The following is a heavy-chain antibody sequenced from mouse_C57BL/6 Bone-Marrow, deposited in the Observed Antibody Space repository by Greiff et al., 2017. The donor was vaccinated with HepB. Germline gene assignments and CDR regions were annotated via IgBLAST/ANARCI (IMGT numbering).Heavy chain of an antibody. CDR3: TRPLYYGSSYYFDY. J-gene: IGHJ2*01. CDR2: ISSGDSYT. Sequence: EVMLVESGGDLVKPGGSLKLSCAPSGSTFSSYGMSWVRQTPDKRLEWVATISSGDSYTYYPDSVKGRFTISRNNAKNTQYLQISNLKSEDTAMYYSTRPLYYGSSYYFDYWGQGTTLAVSS. V-gene: IGHV5-6*02. D-gene: IGHD1-1*01. CDR1: GSTFSSYG.